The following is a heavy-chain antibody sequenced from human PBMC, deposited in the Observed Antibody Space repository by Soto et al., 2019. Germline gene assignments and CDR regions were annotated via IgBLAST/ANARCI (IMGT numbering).Heavy chain of an antibody. J-gene: IGHJ4*02. CDR1: GYTFISYS. CDR2: ISTYNGNT. Sequence: QVQLVQSGAEVKKPGASVKVSCKASGYTFISYSIAWVRQAPGQGLEWMGWISTYNGNTNYAQKFQGRVTVTADSSTSTAYMELRSLTSDDTAVYYCVKYGGRGTVEAVGLWGQGTLVTVSS. CDR3: VKYGGRGTVEAVGL. D-gene: IGHD2-8*02. V-gene: IGHV1-18*04.